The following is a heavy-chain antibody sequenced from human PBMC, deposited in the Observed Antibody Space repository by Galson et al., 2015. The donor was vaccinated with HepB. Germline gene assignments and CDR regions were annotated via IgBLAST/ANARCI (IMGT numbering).Heavy chain of an antibody. CDR2: ISGTGAYI. CDR3: ARGNTAVDY. Sequence: SLRLSCAASGFTFSDYFMTWIRQAPGKGLEWVSYISGTGAYIEYADSVKGRFTISRDDTEKSLYLHMSSLRAEDTAIYFCARGNTAVDYWGQGILVTVSS. V-gene: IGHV3-11*05. J-gene: IGHJ4*01. CDR1: GFTFSDYF. D-gene: IGHD2-2*02.